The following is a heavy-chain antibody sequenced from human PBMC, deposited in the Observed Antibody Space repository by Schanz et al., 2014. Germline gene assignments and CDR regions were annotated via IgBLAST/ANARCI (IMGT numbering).Heavy chain of an antibody. CDR2: ISAYNGNT. Sequence: QVQLVQSGAEVKKPGASVKASCKASGYTFTSYGISWVRQAPGQGLEWMGWISAYNGNTKYPQKLQGRVTMTTDTSASTAYMELRSLRSDDTAVYYCARSAGRDFWSGYYTRFDYWGQGTLVAVSS. V-gene: IGHV1-18*01. D-gene: IGHD3-3*01. CDR3: ARSAGRDFWSGYYTRFDY. CDR1: GYTFTSYG. J-gene: IGHJ4*02.